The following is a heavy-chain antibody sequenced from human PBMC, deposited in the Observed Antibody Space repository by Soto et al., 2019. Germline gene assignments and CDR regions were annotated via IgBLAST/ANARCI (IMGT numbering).Heavy chain of an antibody. CDR2: INPSGGST. J-gene: IGHJ6*03. CDR1: GYTFTSYY. CDR3: ARALEPDFWSGYSDFYYYYMDV. V-gene: IGHV1-46*01. Sequence: ASVKVSCKASGYTFTSYYMHWVRQAPGQGLEWMGIINPSGGSTSYAQKFQGRVTITADKSTSTAYMELSSLRSEDTAVYYCARALEPDFWSGYSDFYYYYMDVWGKGTTVTVSS. D-gene: IGHD3-3*01.